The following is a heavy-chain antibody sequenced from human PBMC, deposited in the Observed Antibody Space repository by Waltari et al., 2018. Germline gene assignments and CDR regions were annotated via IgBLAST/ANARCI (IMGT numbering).Heavy chain of an antibody. Sequence: QVQLQQWGAGLLKPSETLSLTCAVYGGSFSGYYWSWIRQPPGKGLEWIGEINHSGSTNYNPSLKSRVTISVDTSKNQFSLKLSSVTAADTAVYYCAREAVAGFPFDIWGQGTMVTVSS. CDR2: INHSGST. CDR1: GGSFSGYY. J-gene: IGHJ3*02. V-gene: IGHV4-34*01. CDR3: AREAVAGFPFDI. D-gene: IGHD6-19*01.